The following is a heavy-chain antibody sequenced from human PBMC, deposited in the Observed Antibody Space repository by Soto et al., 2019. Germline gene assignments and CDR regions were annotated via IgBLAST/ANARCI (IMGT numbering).Heavy chain of an antibody. V-gene: IGHV4-31*03. CDR1: GVVLGRDAYS. CDR2: IYQTGST. D-gene: IGHD3-16*02. Sequence: SATLSLPCTVSGVVLGRDAYSWSWFRQHPGKGLEWIGNIYQTGSTYSNPSLKSRVVISLDTSQTQFFLRLSSVTAADTAVYFCARYRFRSKRWSKFDYWGQGSLVTAPQ. CDR3: ARYRFRSKRWSKFDY. J-gene: IGHJ4*02.